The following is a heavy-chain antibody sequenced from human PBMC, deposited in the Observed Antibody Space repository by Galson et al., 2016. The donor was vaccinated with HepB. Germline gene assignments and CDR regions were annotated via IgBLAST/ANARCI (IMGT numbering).Heavy chain of an antibody. CDR1: GGSVSSSNYH. V-gene: IGHV4-61*01. CDR3: ARRVMPDNDYSDYGLDV. CDR2: IYYTGAT. D-gene: IGHD2-21*01. Sequence: SETLSLTCSVSGGSVSSSNYHWTWIRQPPGKGLEWIGHIYYTGATTYNPTLQSRVTISLDTSANQFSLKLHSVTAADTAVYYCARRVMPDNDYSDYGLDVWGPGTTVAVS. J-gene: IGHJ6*02.